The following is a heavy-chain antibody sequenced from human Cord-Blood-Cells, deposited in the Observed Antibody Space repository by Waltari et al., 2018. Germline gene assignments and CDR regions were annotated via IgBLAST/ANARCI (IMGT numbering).Heavy chain of an antibody. J-gene: IGHJ4*02. V-gene: IGHV4-38-2*01. Sequence: QVQLQESGPGLAKPSETLSLTCAVSGYSISSGYYWGWIRQPPGKGLEWIGSIYHSGSTYYNPSLKSRVTISVDTSKNQFSLKLSSVTAADTAVYYCARVIGSSSWYDYWGQGTLVTVSS. CDR2: IYHSGST. D-gene: IGHD6-13*01. CDR3: ARVIGSSSWYDY. CDR1: GYSISSGYY.